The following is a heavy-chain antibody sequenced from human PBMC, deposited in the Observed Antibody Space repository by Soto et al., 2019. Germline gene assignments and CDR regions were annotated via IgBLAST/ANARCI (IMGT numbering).Heavy chain of an antibody. V-gene: IGHV4-59*01. CDR3: ARYSGYDYENWFDP. CDR1: GVSISSYY. CDR2: IYYSGST. Sequence: SETLSLTCTVSGVSISSYYWIWIRQPPGKGLEWIGYIYYSGSTNYNPSLKSRVTISVDTSKNQFSLKLSSVTAADTAVYYCARYSGYDYENWFDPWGQGTLVTVSS. J-gene: IGHJ5*02. D-gene: IGHD5-12*01.